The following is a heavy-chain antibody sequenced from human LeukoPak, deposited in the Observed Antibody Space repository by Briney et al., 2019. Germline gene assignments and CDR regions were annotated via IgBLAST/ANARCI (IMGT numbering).Heavy chain of an antibody. Sequence: ASVKVSCKASGYTFISYGINWLRQAPGQGLEWMGWINTGNGNPTYAQGFTGRFVFSLDTSVSTAYLQISNLKTEDTAVYYCARVCFYDSSGYPNWFDPWGQGTLVTVSS. CDR2: INTGNGNP. CDR1: GYTFISYG. V-gene: IGHV7-4-1*02. CDR3: ARVCFYDSSGYPNWFDP. J-gene: IGHJ5*02. D-gene: IGHD3-22*01.